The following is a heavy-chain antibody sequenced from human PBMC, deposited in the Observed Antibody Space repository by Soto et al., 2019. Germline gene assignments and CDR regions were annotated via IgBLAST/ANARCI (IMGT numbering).Heavy chain of an antibody. CDR3: ARSPIAATGSLDY. J-gene: IGHJ4*02. V-gene: IGHV1-18*01. CDR1: GYTFFNYG. Sequence: QVQLVQSGAEVKNPGASVKVSCKASGYTFFNYGITWVRQAPGQGLGWMGWISAYNGNRNYAQKFQGRVTMTTDTSTSTAYMELRTLRSDDTAVYYCARSPIAATGSLDYWGQGTLVTVSS. D-gene: IGHD6-6*01. CDR2: ISAYNGNR.